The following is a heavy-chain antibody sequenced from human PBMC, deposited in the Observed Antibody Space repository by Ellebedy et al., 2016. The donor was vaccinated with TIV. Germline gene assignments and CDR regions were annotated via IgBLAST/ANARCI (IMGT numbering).Heavy chain of an antibody. D-gene: IGHD6-19*01. CDR2: ISAYNGNT. J-gene: IGHJ5*02. CDR1: GYTFTSYG. V-gene: IGHV1-18*01. CDR3: ARVTGHSSSQNCFDP. Sequence: ASVKVSCKASGYTFTSYGISWVRQAPGQGLEWMGWISAYNGNTKYAQKFQGRVTMTTDTSTSTAYMELRSLRSDDTAVYYCARVTGHSSSQNCFDPWGQGTLVTVSS.